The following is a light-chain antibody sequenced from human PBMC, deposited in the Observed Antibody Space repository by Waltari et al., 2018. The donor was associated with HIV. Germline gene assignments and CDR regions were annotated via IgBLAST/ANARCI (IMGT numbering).Light chain of an antibody. CDR3: QQYGSSSFT. CDR2: GAC. V-gene: IGKV3-20*01. Sequence: EIVLTQSPGTLSLSPGQRATLSCRASQSVSSSYLAGYQQKPGQAPRLLISGACSRGTGIPDRFSGSGSGTDFTLTISGLEPEDFAVYYCQQYGSSSFTFGPGTKVGIK. CDR1: QSVSSSY. J-gene: IGKJ3*01.